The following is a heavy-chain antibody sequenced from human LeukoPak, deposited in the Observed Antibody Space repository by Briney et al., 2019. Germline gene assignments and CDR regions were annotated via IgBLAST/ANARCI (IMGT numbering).Heavy chain of an antibody. Sequence: GGSLRLSCAASGFIFSSYAMTWVRQAPGKGLEWVSAISGSGGSTYYADSVKGRFTISRDNSKNTLYLQMNSLRAEDTAVYYCAKAGGRWLQCDYWGQGTLVTVSS. V-gene: IGHV3-23*01. D-gene: IGHD5-24*01. CDR1: GFIFSSYA. CDR3: AKAGGRWLQCDY. CDR2: ISGSGGST. J-gene: IGHJ4*02.